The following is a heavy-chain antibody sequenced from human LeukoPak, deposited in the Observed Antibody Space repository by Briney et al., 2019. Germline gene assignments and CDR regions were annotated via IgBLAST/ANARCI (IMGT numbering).Heavy chain of an antibody. CDR2: ISGSGGST. Sequence: GGSLRLSCAASGFTFSSYAMHWVRQAPGKGLEWVSAISGSGGSTYYADSVKGRFTISRDNSKNTLYLQMNSLRAEDTAVYYCAKPTLGDRKYYDYVWGSYRYTGIDYWGQGTLVTVSS. CDR1: GFTFSSYA. D-gene: IGHD3-16*02. J-gene: IGHJ4*02. CDR3: AKPTLGDRKYYDYVWGSYRYTGIDY. V-gene: IGHV3-23*01.